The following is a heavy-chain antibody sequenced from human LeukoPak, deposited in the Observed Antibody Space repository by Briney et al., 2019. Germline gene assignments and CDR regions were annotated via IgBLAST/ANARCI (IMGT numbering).Heavy chain of an antibody. J-gene: IGHJ4*02. CDR2: IYTSGST. CDR1: GGSISSGSYY. Sequence: SQTLSLTCTVSGGSISSGSYYWSWIRQPAGKGLEWIGCIYTSGSTNYNPSLKSRVTISVDTSKNQFSLKLNSVTAADTAVYYCARGLQEMATFKGFNYWGQGTRVSVSS. D-gene: IGHD5-24*01. CDR3: ARGLQEMATFKGFNY. V-gene: IGHV4-61*02.